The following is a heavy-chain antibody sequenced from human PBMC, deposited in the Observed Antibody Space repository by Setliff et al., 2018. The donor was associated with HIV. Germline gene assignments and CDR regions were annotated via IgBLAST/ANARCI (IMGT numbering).Heavy chain of an antibody. J-gene: IGHJ4*02. V-gene: IGHV4-38-2*01. CDR1: GYSISSDYY. CDR2: ISHSGST. Sequence: PSETLSLTCAVSGYSISSDYYWGWIRQPPGKGLEWIGDISHSGSTYYNPSLKSRFTISMDTSKNQFSLKVTSGTAADTAVYHCMRGAGIAVAGLPGFWGQGTLVTVSS. D-gene: IGHD6-19*01. CDR3: MRGAGIAVAGLPGF.